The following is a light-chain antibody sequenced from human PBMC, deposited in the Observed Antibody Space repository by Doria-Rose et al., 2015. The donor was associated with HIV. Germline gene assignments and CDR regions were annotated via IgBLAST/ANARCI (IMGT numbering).Light chain of an antibody. J-gene: IGKJ3*01. CDR1: QSLLYTSKNY. CDR3: QQYYDTPS. Sequence: VLTQSPESLGMSLGERATLNCKSNQSLLYTSKNYLAWYQQKPGQPPKLLIYGASTRQSGVPARCSGSGSGTDFTLSISSLEAEDVAVYYCQQYYDTPSFGPGTTVDIK. V-gene: IGKV4-1*01. CDR2: GAS.